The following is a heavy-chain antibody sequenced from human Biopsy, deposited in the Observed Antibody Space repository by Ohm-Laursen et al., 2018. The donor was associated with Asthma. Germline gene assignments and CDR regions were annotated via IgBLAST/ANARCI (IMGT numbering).Heavy chain of an antibody. CDR2: VHSSGST. D-gene: IGHD6-13*01. V-gene: IGHV4-59*01. J-gene: IGHJ5*02. CDR1: PGSINDYY. CDR3: ARATSTWSQSGPHFFDH. Sequence: SQTLSLTCTVSPGSINDYYWNWIRPFPGKGLEWIGCVHSSGSTRFNPSLKSRVTVSVDTSVDQVSLKLSSVSAADTAIYYCARATSTWSQSGPHFFDHWGPGTLVTVSS.